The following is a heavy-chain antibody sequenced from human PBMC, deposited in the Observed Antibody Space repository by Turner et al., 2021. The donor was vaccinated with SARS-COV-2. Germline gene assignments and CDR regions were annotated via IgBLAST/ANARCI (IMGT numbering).Heavy chain of an antibody. J-gene: IGHJ4*02. Sequence: QVHLQQWGAGLLKTSETLSLTCAVYGGSFSGYYWTWISQPPGKGLEWIGEIHPSGSTYYNPSLKSRVTISQDTSKSQFSLNLSSVTAANTAVYHCSRGDDSRKSGLLWGQGTLVTVSS. CDR2: IHPSGST. CDR3: SRGDDSRKSGLL. CDR1: GGSFSGYY. D-gene: IGHD2-21*02. V-gene: IGHV4-34*01.